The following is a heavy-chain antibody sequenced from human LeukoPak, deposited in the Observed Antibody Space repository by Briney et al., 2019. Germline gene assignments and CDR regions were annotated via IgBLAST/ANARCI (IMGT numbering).Heavy chain of an antibody. CDR1: GFIFSSFG. J-gene: IGHJ6*03. D-gene: IGHD2-15*01. Sequence: GGSLRLSCAASGFIFSSFGMLWVRQAPGKGLEGVAFIQGDESNKFYADSVKGRFTISRDNSKNTLFLQMNSLRPEDTALYYCAKQMVERPHYYYMDVWGKGTTVTVSS. CDR2: IQGDESNK. CDR3: AKQMVERPHYYYMDV. V-gene: IGHV3-30*02.